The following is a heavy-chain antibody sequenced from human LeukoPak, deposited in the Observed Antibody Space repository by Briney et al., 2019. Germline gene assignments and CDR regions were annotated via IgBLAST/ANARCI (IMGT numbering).Heavy chain of an antibody. CDR2: INSNSGAT. J-gene: IGHJ4*02. D-gene: IGHD5-12*01. Sequence: ASVKVSCKASGYTFTDYYIHWVRQAPGQGLEWMGRINSNSGATKYAQKFQGRVTMTRDTSISTAYMQLTRLGPDDTAVYYCARDGSLGYWGQGTLVTVSS. CDR1: GYTFTDYY. V-gene: IGHV1-2*06. CDR3: ARDGSLGY.